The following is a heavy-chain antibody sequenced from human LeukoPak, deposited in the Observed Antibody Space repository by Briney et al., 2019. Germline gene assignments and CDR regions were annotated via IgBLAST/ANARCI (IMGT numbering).Heavy chain of an antibody. J-gene: IGHJ5*02. D-gene: IGHD3-16*02. CDR2: IKQDGSEK. Sequence: GGSLRLSCAASGFTFSSCWMSWVRQAPGKGLEWVANIKQDGSEKYYVDSVKGRFTISRDNAKNSLYLQMNSLRAEDTAVYYCARAGVITFGGVIVPTGFDPWGQGTLVTVSS. CDR3: ARAGVITFGGVIVPTGFDP. V-gene: IGHV3-7*01. CDR1: GFTFSSCW.